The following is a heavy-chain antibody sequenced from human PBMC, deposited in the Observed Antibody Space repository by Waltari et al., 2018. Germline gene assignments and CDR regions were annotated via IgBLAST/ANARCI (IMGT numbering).Heavy chain of an antibody. CDR3: VKGLVGGYEKGWFDP. Sequence: EEQPVQSGAAVKKPGAALKISCKSSVSSFNTYWTGWVRLMPGKGLEWMGSIYPDDSETTYSPSFGGQVTISADKSLNTAYLHWSSLKASDTAIYYCVKGLVGGYEKGWFDPWGLGTLVTVSS. CDR2: IYPDDSET. J-gene: IGHJ5*02. V-gene: IGHV5-51*01. CDR1: VSSFNTYW. D-gene: IGHD3-22*01.